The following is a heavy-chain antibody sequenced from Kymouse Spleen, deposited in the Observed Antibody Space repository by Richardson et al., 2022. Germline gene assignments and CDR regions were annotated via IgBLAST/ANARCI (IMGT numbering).Heavy chain of an antibody. CDR1: GFTVSSNY. CDR2: IYSGGST. CDR3: ARERIAARHYYYYGMDV. Sequence: EVQLVESGGGLIQPGGSLRLSCAASGFTVSSNYMSWVRQAPGKGLEWVSVIYSGGSTYYADSVKGRFTISRDNSKNTLYLQMNSLRAEDTAVYYCARERIAARHYYYYGMDVWGQGTTVTVSS. V-gene: IGHV3-53*01. J-gene: IGHJ6*02. D-gene: IGHD6-6*01.